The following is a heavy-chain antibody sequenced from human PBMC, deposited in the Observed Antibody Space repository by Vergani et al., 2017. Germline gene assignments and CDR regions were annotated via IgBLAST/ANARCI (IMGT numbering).Heavy chain of an antibody. CDR2: INPSGGST. D-gene: IGHD5-18*01. Sequence: QVQLVQSGTEVKKPGASVKVSCKVSGNTLIALSMHWVRQAPGRGLEWMGIINPSGGSTSYAQQFQGRLTMTRDTSTSTVYMELSSLRSEDTAVYYCARGRGDTAMVMDYWGQGTLVTVSS. CDR3: ARGRGDTAMVMDY. CDR1: GNTLIALS. V-gene: IGHV1-46*01. J-gene: IGHJ4*02.